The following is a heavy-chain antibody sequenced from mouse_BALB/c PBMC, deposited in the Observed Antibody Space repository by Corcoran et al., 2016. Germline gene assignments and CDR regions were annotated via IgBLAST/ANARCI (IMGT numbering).Heavy chain of an antibody. V-gene: IGHV1-62-2*01. CDR1: GYTFTEYT. D-gene: IGHD2-14*01. CDR2: FYPRSKTT. J-gene: IGHJ3*01. CDR3: ARHAYFRDGGFAY. Sequence: VQLQPSGAELVKPGASVKLSCKASGYTFTEYTIHWVKQRSGQGLEWIGWFYPRSKTTKYNEKFKDKATLTADKSSSTVYMELSRLTSEDSAVDFCARHAYFRDGGFAYWGQGTLVTVSA.